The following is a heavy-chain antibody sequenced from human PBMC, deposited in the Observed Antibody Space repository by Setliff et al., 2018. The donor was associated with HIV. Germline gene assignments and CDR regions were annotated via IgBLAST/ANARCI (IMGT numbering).Heavy chain of an antibody. CDR2: ISYDGSNK. V-gene: IGHV3-30*14. J-gene: IGHJ5*02. Sequence: PGGSLRLSCAASGFTFSTYNMNWVRQAPGKGLEWVAVISYDGSNKYYADSVKGRFTISRDNSKNTLYLHMNSLRAEDTAVYYCATLRQQLITGWFDPWGQGTLVTV. CDR3: ATLRQQLITGWFDP. D-gene: IGHD6-13*01. CDR1: GFTFSTYN.